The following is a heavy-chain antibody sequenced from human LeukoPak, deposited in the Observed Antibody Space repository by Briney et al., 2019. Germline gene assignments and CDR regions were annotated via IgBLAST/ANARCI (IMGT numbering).Heavy chain of an antibody. J-gene: IGHJ3*02. D-gene: IGHD6-19*01. Sequence: GGSLRLSCAASGFTFSSYAMHWVRQAPGKGLEWVAVISYDGSNKYYADSVKGRFTISRDNSKSTLYLQMNSLRAEDTAVYYCARGYSSGWYDAFDIWGQGTMVTVSS. CDR3: ARGYSSGWYDAFDI. CDR2: ISYDGSNK. V-gene: IGHV3-30-3*01. CDR1: GFTFSSYA.